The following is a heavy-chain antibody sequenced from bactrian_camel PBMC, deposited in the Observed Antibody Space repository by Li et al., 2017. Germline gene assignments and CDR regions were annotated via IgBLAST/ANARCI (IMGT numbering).Heavy chain of an antibody. CDR2: IDTTGLVT. V-gene: IGHV3S1*01. D-gene: IGHD5*01. CDR1: GFTLYTAW. Sequence: HVQLVESGGGLVQPGGSLRLSCEASGFTLYTAWFRQAPGKEREGVTLIDTTGLVTSYADSAEGRFTISQDNAKNTLYLQLNSLKTEDTGMYYCTKGTGWGPGFAYWGQGTQVTVS. CDR3: TKGTGWGPGFAY. J-gene: IGHJ6*01.